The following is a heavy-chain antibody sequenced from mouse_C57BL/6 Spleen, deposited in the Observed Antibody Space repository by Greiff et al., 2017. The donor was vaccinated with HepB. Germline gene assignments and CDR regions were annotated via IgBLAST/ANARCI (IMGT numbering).Heavy chain of an antibody. Sequence: QVQLQQSGAELARPGASVKLSCKASGSTFTSYGISWVKQRTGQGLEWIGEIYPRSGNTYYNEKFKGKATLTADKASRTAYMELRRLTSEDSAVYCCARLGTGSSYVGDYWGQGTTLTVSS. CDR1: GSTFTSYG. CDR3: ARLGTGSSYVGDY. D-gene: IGHD1-1*01. V-gene: IGHV1-81*01. CDR2: IYPRSGNT. J-gene: IGHJ2*01.